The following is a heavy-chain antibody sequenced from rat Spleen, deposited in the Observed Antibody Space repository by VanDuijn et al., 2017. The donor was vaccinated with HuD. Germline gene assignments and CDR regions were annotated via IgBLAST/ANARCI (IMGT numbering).Heavy chain of an antibody. J-gene: IGHJ2*01. CDR3: ARQSPYYFDY. D-gene: IGHD3-1*01. CDR1: GFTFSNYY. Sequence: EVHLVESGGGLVQPGRSMKLSCAASGFTFSNYYMAWVRQSPTKGLEWVASISNGGGKTYYRDSVQGRFTISRDNAKSTLYLQMDSLRSEDTATYYCARQSPYYFDYWGQGVMVTVSS. V-gene: IGHV5-25*01. CDR2: ISNGGGKT.